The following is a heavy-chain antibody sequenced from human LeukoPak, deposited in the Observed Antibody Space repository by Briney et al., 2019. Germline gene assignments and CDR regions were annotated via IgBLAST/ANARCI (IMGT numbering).Heavy chain of an antibody. CDR3: ARGAGGGVYFDY. D-gene: IGHD2-8*02. CDR1: NGSISSGGYY. CDR2: IYYSGST. Sequence: SQTLSLTCTVSNGSISSGGYYWGWIRQHPGKGLEWIGYIYYSGSTYYNPSLKSRVIISVDMSKGQFALKLSSVTAADTAVYYCARGAGGGVYFDYWGQGTLVTVSS. J-gene: IGHJ4*02. V-gene: IGHV4-31*03.